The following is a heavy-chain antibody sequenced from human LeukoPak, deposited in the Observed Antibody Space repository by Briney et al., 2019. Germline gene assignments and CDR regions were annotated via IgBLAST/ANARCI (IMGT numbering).Heavy chain of an antibody. J-gene: IGHJ6*02. CDR1: GGSITRYY. Sequence: SETLSLTCTVYGGSITRYYWTWIRQPPGKGLEWIGYIFHNGSTNYNPSLKSRLTLSLDTSKNQFSLKLNSVTAADTAVYYCARDGCSSTSCYSDYSYGMDVWGRRTTVSVSS. CDR2: IFHNGST. V-gene: IGHV4-59*01. CDR3: ARDGCSSTSCYSDYSYGMDV. D-gene: IGHD2-2*01.